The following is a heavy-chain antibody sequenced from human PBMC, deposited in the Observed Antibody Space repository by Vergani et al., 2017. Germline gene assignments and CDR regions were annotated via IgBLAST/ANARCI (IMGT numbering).Heavy chain of an antibody. Sequence: QVQLVQSGAEVKKPGASVKVSCKASGYTFTSYGISWVRQAPGQGLEWMGRIIPILGIANYAQKFQGRVTITADKSTSTAYMELSSLRSEDTAVYYCARVDPGGYSGYVHWGQGTLVTVSS. D-gene: IGHD5-12*01. V-gene: IGHV1-69*04. J-gene: IGHJ4*02. CDR3: ARVDPGGYSGYVH. CDR2: IIPILGIA. CDR1: GYTFTSYG.